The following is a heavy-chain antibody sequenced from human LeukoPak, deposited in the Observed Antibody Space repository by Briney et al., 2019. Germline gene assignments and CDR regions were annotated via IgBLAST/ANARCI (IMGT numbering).Heavy chain of an antibody. D-gene: IGHD3-3*01. Sequence: PGGSLRLSCAASGFTFSSYAMSWVRQAPGKGLEWVSTISGSGGTTYYADSVKGRFTISRDHSKNTLYLQMNSLRAEDTAVYYCAKDRNYDFTVDAFDIWGQGTTVTVSS. CDR3: AKDRNYDFTVDAFDI. V-gene: IGHV3-23*01. CDR2: ISGSGGTT. CDR1: GFTFSSYA. J-gene: IGHJ3*02.